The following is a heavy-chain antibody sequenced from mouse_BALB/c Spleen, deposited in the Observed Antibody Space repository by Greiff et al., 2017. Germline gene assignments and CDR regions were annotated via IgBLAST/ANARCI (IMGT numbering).Heavy chain of an antibody. CDR3: AREYDEGAYYFDY. CDR1: GFTFSSYA. V-gene: IGHV5-6-5*01. J-gene: IGHJ2*01. CDR2: ISSGGST. D-gene: IGHD2-14*01. Sequence: EVQGVESGGGLVKPGGSLKLSCAASGFTFSSYAMSWVRQTPEKRLEWVASISSGGSTYYPDSVKGRFTISRDNARNILYLQMSSLRSEDTAMYYCAREYDEGAYYFDYWGQGTTLTVSS.